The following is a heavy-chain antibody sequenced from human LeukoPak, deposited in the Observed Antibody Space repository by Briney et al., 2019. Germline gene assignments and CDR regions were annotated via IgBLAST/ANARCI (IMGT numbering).Heavy chain of an antibody. CDR2: MNPNSGNT. CDR1: GDTFTSYD. Sequence: ASVNVSCKASGDTFTSYDINWVRQATGQGLEWMGWMNPNSGNTGYAQKFQGRVTMTRNTSISTAYMELSSLRSEDTAVYYCARIGDYAGHDAFDIWGQGTMVTVSS. J-gene: IGHJ3*02. V-gene: IGHV1-8*01. D-gene: IGHD4-17*01. CDR3: ARIGDYAGHDAFDI.